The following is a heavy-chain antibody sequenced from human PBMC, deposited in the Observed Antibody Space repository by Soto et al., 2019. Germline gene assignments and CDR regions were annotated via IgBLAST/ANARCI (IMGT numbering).Heavy chain of an antibody. Sequence: QVTLKESGPVLVKPTETLTLRCTVSGLSITDSEMGVSWIRQPPGQPLEWLAHIDSSGEKSYRTFLKSRLAISMDTSKSQIVLTMTNMDPADTATYYCARRHLAVAVSPWFDPWGQGILVTVSS. J-gene: IGHJ5*02. CDR1: GLSITDSEMG. CDR2: IDSSGEK. CDR3: ARRHLAVAVSPWFDP. D-gene: IGHD6-19*01. V-gene: IGHV2-26*01.